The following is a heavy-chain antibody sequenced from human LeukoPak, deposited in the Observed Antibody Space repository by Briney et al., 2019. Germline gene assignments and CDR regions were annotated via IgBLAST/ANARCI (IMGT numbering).Heavy chain of an antibody. V-gene: IGHV1-2*02. CDR3: ARVGFCSGGLCPYYFDY. D-gene: IGHD2-15*01. J-gene: IGHJ4*02. CDR1: GYTFTGYY. CDR2: INSNRGGT. Sequence: GSVNVSCKASGYTFTGYYMHWVRQAPGQGLEWMGWINSNRGGTSFVQKFQGRVTMTRDTSISTDYMELSRLRSDDTAVYYCARVGFCSGGLCPYYFDYWGQGTLVTVSS.